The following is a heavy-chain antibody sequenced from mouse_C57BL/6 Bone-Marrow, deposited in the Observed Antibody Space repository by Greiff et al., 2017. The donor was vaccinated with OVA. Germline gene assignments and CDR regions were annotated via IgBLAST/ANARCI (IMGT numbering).Heavy chain of an antibody. CDR3: AIDSSVYADFDY. Sequence: EVKLQESGPELVKPGASVKMSCKASGYTFTDYNMHWVKQSHGKSLEWIGYINPNNGGTSYNQKFKGKATLTVNKSSSTAYMELRSLTSEDSAVYYCAIDSSVYADFDYWGQGTTLTVSS. V-gene: IGHV1-22*01. D-gene: IGHD3-2*02. J-gene: IGHJ2*01. CDR1: GYTFTDYN. CDR2: INPNNGGT.